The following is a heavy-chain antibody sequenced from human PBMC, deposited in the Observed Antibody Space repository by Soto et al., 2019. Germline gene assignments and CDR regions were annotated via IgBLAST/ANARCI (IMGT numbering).Heavy chain of an antibody. Sequence: ASVKVSCKASGGTFSSNAISWVRQAPGQGLEWMGGIIPIFGTANYAQKFQGRVTITADESTSTAYMELSSLRSEDTAVYYCARGAGYCSSTSCYLGDYYYYGMDVWGQGTTVTVSS. V-gene: IGHV1-69*13. CDR1: GGTFSSNA. D-gene: IGHD2-2*03. CDR2: IIPIFGTA. J-gene: IGHJ6*02. CDR3: ARGAGYCSSTSCYLGDYYYYGMDV.